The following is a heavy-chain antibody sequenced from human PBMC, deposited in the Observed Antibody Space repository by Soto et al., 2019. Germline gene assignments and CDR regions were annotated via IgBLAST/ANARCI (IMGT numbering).Heavy chain of an antibody. D-gene: IGHD6-19*01. J-gene: IGHJ4*02. CDR3: ARYSSGWYADY. CDR2: INPSGGST. Sequence: GASVKVSCKASGYTFTSYYMHCVRQAPGQGLEWMGIINPSGGSTSYAQKFQGRVTMTRDTSTSTVYMELSSLRSEDTAVYYCARYSSGWYADYWGQGTLVTVSS. V-gene: IGHV1-46*01. CDR1: GYTFTSYY.